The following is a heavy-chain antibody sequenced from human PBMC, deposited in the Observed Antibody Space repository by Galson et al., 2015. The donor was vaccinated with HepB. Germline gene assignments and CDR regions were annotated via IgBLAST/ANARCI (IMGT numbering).Heavy chain of an antibody. V-gene: IGHV4-39*07. CDR3: ARDLRDVVVPAAWSDY. CDR1: GGSISSSSYY. CDR2: IYYSGST. Sequence: SETLSLTCTVSGGSISSSSYYWGWIRQPPGKGLEWIGSIYYSGSTYYNPSLKSRVTISVDTSKNQFSLKLSSVTAADTAVYYCARDLRDVVVPAAWSDYWGQGTLVTVSS. J-gene: IGHJ4*02. D-gene: IGHD2-2*01.